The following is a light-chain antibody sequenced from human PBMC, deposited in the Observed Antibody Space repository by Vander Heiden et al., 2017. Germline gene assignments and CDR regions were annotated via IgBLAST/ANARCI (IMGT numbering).Light chain of an antibody. CDR3: MQASHWPPV. CDR1: KRIVHRNGNTY. CDR2: RVS. V-gene: IGKV2-30*02. Sequence: VVITQSPLSLPVTHGQPASISCRPSKRIVHRNGNTYFNSFQQCLEHSTRRPIYRVSNRDSGVPDRFRGSGSGTDFTLKISSVEAEDFGVYYCMQASHWPPVFGQGTKVEV. J-gene: IGKJ1*01.